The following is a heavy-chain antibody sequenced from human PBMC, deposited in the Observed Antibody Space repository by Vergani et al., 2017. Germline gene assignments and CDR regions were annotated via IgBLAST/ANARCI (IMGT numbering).Heavy chain of an antibody. CDR3: ARRSGGYYRGGKVHPLRTAFDV. CDR1: GGSISAGYYF. J-gene: IGHJ3*01. CDR2: ISASGNA. D-gene: IGHD2-15*01. V-gene: IGHV4-61*02. Sequence: QVQLQASGPGRVKPSQTLSLTCTMSGGSISAGYYFWSWIRQPAGKGLEWLGHISASGNASHSPSLKTRVSMSVDTSKNQFSLTVTSVTAADTAIYFCARRSGGYYRGGKVHPLRTAFDVWVHGTVVTVSS.